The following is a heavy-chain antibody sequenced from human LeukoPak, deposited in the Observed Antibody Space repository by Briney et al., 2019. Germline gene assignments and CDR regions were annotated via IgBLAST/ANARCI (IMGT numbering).Heavy chain of an antibody. Sequence: SETLSLTCTVSGGSIKPYYWSWIRQPPGKGLEWIGYIYYSGITNYDSALKGRVTISVDTSKNQFSLRLTSVTASDTAVYYCARHDFYYWDQGSLVTVSS. V-gene: IGHV4-59*08. CDR3: ARHDFYY. J-gene: IGHJ4*02. CDR2: IYYSGIT. CDR1: GGSIKPYY.